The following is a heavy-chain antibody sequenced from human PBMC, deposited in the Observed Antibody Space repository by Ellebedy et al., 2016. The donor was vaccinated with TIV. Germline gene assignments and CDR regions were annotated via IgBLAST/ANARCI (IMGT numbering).Heavy chain of an antibody. CDR3: ARGGYWAFDY. Sequence: GESLKISCAASGFTFSNLWMRWVRQAPGKGLEWVADIKPDGAQKNYVDSVKARFTVPRDNAKNSLYLQMNSLRAEDTAVYYCARGGYWAFDYWGQGTLVTVSS. CDR1: GFTFSNLW. CDR2: IKPDGAQK. V-gene: IGHV3-7*01. D-gene: IGHD2-8*02. J-gene: IGHJ4*02.